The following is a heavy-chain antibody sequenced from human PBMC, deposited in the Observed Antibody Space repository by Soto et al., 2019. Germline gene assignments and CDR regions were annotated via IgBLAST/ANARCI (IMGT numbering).Heavy chain of an antibody. V-gene: IGHV1-8*01. Sequence: GASVKVSCKASGYTFTSYDINWVRQATGQGLEWMGWMNPNSGNTGYAQKFQGRVTISVDTSKNQFSLKLSSVTAADTAVYYCAREGYGDYDFYDYYMDVWGKGTTVTVSS. J-gene: IGHJ6*03. CDR1: GYTFTSYD. CDR3: AREGYGDYDFYDYYMDV. CDR2: MNPNSGNT. D-gene: IGHD4-17*01.